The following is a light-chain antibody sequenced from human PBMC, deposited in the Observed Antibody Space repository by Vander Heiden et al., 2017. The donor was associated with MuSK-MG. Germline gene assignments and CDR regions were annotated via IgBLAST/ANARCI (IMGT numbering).Light chain of an antibody. CDR1: QSVGSN. CDR3: QQYDKWPLT. CDR2: HTS. V-gene: IGKV3-15*01. Sequence: EIVMTQSPATLSVSPGERAALSCRASQSVGSNLAWYQQKPGQAPRLLISHTSTRATGIPARFSGSGSGTEFTLTISSLQSEDFASYYCQQYDKWPLTFGGGTKVXIK. J-gene: IGKJ4*01.